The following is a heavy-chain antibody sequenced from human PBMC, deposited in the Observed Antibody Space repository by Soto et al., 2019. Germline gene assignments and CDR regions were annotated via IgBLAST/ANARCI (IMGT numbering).Heavy chain of an antibody. J-gene: IGHJ2*01. V-gene: IGHV4-59*01. CDR1: GGSISSYY. Sequence: TCTVSGGSISSYYWRWLRQPPGKRLEWIGYIYYSGSTNYNPSLKSRVTISVDTSKNQFSLKLSSVTAADTAVYYCARDRIDLGALAAAAMKYLALCGRGPLATV. CDR2: IYYSGST. CDR3: ARDRIDLGALAAAAMKYLAL. D-gene: IGHD6-13*01.